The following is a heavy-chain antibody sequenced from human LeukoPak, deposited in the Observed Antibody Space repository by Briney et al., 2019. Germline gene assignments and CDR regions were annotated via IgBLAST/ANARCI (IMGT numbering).Heavy chain of an antibody. CDR3: AVNYGSGRWFDP. V-gene: IGHV1-8*01. J-gene: IGHJ5*02. CDR2: MNPNSGNT. Sequence: ASVKVSCKASGGTFSDYALNWVRQAPGQGLEWMGWMNPNSGNTGYAQKFQGRVTMTRNTSISTAYMELSSLRSEDTAVYYCAVNYGSGRWFDPWGQGTLVTVSS. D-gene: IGHD3-10*01. CDR1: GGTFSDYA.